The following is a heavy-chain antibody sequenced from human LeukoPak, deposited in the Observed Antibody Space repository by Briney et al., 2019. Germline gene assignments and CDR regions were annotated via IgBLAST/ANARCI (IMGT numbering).Heavy chain of an antibody. J-gene: IGHJ4*02. CDR2: VNSDGTTT. CDR1: GFTFSTYW. D-gene: IGHD3-22*01. CDR3: AGDRYYYDSGGFTI. V-gene: IGHV3-74*01. Sequence: GGSLRLSCAASGFTFSTYWMHWVRQVPGKRLVWVSRVNSDGTTTTYADPVQGRFTISRDNAKNTLYLQMNSLRAEDTAVYYCAGDRYYYDSGGFTIWGRGTLVTVSS.